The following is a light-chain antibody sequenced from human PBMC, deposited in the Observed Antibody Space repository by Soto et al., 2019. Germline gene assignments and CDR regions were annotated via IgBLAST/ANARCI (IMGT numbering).Light chain of an antibody. J-gene: IGLJ3*02. CDR1: ISNIGANYD. V-gene: IGLV1-40*01. Sequence: QSVLTQPPSVSGAPGQRVTISCTGSISNIGANYDVHWYQHLPGTAPRLLISGDSNRPSGVPDRFSGSKSGTSASLGITGLQAEDEADYYCQSYDSSLRGWVFGGGTKLTVL. CDR2: GDS. CDR3: QSYDSSLRGWV.